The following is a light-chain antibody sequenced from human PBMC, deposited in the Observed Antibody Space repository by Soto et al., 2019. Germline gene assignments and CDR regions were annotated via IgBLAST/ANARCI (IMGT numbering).Light chain of an antibody. CDR1: ELGDKY. J-gene: IGLJ2*01. Sequence: SYELTQSPSVSVSPGQTASITCSGDELGDKYACWYQQKPGQSPVLVIYQGNKRPSGIPERFSGSNSGNTATLTISGTQAMDEADYYCQAWDDSSVVFGGGTQLTVL. CDR3: QAWDDSSVV. V-gene: IGLV3-1*01. CDR2: QGN.